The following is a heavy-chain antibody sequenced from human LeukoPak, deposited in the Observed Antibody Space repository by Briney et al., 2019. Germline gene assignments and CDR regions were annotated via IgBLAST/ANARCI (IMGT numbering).Heavy chain of an antibody. CDR3: ARGVGYCSGGNCYYTTVYNWFDP. CDR1: GYTFTSYD. D-gene: IGHD2-15*01. J-gene: IGHJ5*02. V-gene: IGHV1-8*01. Sequence: ASVKVSCKASGYTFTSYDINWVRQATGQGLEWMGWMNPNSGNTGYAQKFQGRVTMTRNTSISTAYMELSSLRSEDTAVYYCARGVGYCSGGNCYYTTVYNWFDPWGQGTLVTVSS. CDR2: MNPNSGNT.